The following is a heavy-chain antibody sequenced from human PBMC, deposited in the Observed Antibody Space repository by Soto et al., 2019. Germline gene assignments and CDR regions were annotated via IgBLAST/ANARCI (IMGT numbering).Heavy chain of an antibody. CDR1: GFTLSSYA. CDR3: AKVEVAGPYRY. Sequence: PGGSLRLSCAASGFTLSSYAMSWVRQAPGKGLEWVSAISGSGGSTYYADSVKGRFTISRDNSKNTLYLQMNCLRAEDTAVYYCAKVEVAGPYRYWGQGTLVTVSS. J-gene: IGHJ4*02. V-gene: IGHV3-23*01. CDR2: ISGSGGST. D-gene: IGHD6-19*01.